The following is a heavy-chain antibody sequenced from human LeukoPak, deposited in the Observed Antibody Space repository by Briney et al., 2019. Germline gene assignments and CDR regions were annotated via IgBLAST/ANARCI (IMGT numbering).Heavy chain of an antibody. Sequence: ASVKVSCKASGATFSSNAIGWVRKPPGQGLGWRGGTSPFFGTANYAQKFQGRVTITADESTSTAYMELSSLRSEDTAVYYCASFSGPDDVPAAIKGYFDYWGQGTLVTVSS. J-gene: IGHJ4*02. CDR3: ASFSGPDDVPAAIKGYFDY. V-gene: IGHV1-69*13. CDR2: TSPFFGTA. CDR1: GATFSSNA. D-gene: IGHD2-2*01.